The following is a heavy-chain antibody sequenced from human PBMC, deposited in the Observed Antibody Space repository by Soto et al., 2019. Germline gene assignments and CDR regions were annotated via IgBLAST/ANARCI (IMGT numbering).Heavy chain of an antibody. Sequence: PGGSLRLSCAASGFTVSSYHMSWVRQAPGKGLEWVSVLYSAGSADFADSVKGRFTISRDNSKNTLYLQMSSLRAEDTAVYYCARVNSSSYHYFDYWGQGTLVNVSS. D-gene: IGHD6-13*01. J-gene: IGHJ4*02. CDR1: GFTVSSYH. CDR3: ARVNSSSYHYFDY. V-gene: IGHV3-66*01. CDR2: LYSAGSA.